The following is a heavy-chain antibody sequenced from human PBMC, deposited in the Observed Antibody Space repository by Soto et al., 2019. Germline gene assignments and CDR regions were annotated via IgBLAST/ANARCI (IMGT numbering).Heavy chain of an antibody. J-gene: IGHJ4*02. V-gene: IGHV3-21*01. CDR1: GFTFSSYS. CDR3: ARDRRDGYNLDY. D-gene: IGHD5-12*01. CDR2: ISSSSSYI. Sequence: EVQLVESGGGLVKPGGSLRLSCAASGFTFSSYSMNWVRQAPGKGLEWVSSISSSSSYIYYADSVKGRFTISRDNAKNSLYLPMNSLRAEDTAVYYCARDRRDGYNLDYWCQGTLVTVSS.